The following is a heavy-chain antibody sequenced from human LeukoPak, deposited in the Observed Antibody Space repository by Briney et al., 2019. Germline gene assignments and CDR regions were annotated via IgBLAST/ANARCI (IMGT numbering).Heavy chain of an antibody. Sequence: ASVTVSCKASGYTFTGYYIHWVRQAPGQGLEWMGWINADNGGTRYAEKFQGRVTMTRDTSISTAYMELSRLTSDDTALYYCARGHCTNAVCRTFDYWGQGTLVTVSS. CDR1: GYTFTGYY. J-gene: IGHJ4*02. V-gene: IGHV1-2*02. CDR2: INADNGGT. D-gene: IGHD2-8*01. CDR3: ARGHCTNAVCRTFDY.